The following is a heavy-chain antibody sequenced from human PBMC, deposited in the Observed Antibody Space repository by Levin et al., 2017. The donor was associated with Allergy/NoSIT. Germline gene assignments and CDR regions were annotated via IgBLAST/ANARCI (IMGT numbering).Heavy chain of an antibody. D-gene: IGHD3-3*01. CDR3: ARDGGDSWSATANS. V-gene: IGHV3-7*01. CDR1: GFTFSSYW. Sequence: PGGSLRLSCAASGFTFSSYWMSWVRQAPGKGLEWVANIKHDGSEKYYVDSVKGRFTISRDNTWNSLYLQMNSLRAEDTAVYYCARDGGDSWSATANSWGQGTLVTVSS. J-gene: IGHJ4*02. CDR2: IKHDGSEK.